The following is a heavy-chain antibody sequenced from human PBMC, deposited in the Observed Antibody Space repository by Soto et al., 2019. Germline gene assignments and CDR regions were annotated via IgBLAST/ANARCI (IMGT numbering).Heavy chain of an antibody. V-gene: IGHV2-5*02. CDR3: AHRLGGDYADY. CDR1: GFSLSTSGVG. J-gene: IGHJ4*02. Sequence: QITLKESGPTLVKPTQTLTLTCTFSGFSLSTSGVGVGWIRQPPGKALEWLALIYWDDDKRYSPSLKSRLTXTTXTSKNQVVLTMTNMDPVDTATYYCAHRLGGDYADYWGQGTLVTVSS. CDR2: IYWDDDK.